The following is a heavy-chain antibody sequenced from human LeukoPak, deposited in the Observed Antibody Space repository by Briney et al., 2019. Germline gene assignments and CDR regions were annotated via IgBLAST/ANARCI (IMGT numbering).Heavy chain of an antibody. CDR2: ISYEGSNK. CDR1: GFTFSSYA. J-gene: IGHJ4*02. CDR3: ARTAGRTFDY. V-gene: IGHV3-30-3*01. Sequence: PGGSLRLSCAASGFTFSSYAMHWVRQAPGKGLGWVAVISYEGSNKHYADSVKGRFTISRDNSKNMLYLQMNSLRAEDTAVYYCARTAGRTFDYWGQGTLVTVSS. D-gene: IGHD6-6*01.